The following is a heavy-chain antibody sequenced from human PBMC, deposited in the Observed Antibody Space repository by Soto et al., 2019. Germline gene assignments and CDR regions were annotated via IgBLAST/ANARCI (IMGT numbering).Heavy chain of an antibody. CDR3: ARYRISGSWSKFDY. J-gene: IGHJ4*02. Sequence: QVLLQESGPGLMKPSQTLSLTCTVSGLTISSASYYWSWIRQHPGKGLEWVGNTYYNGSTYYSPSLKSRVTLWVDTSKNQFSLRLASVTAADTAVYYCARYRISGSWSKFDYWGQGTLVTVSS. CDR2: TYYNGST. D-gene: IGHD6-13*01. V-gene: IGHV4-31*03. CDR1: GLTISSASYY.